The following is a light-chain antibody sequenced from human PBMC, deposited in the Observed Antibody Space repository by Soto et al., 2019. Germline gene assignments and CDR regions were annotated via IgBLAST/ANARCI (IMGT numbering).Light chain of an antibody. CDR2: DAS. J-gene: IGKJ2*01. CDR1: QSVSSY. CDR3: QQRGYT. Sequence: EIVLTQSPATLSLSPGERATLSCRASQSVSSYLAWYQQKPGQAPRLLIYDASTRATGIPARFRGSGSGTAFTLSIRSVEPVYFAVYYCQQRGYTFGQGTKLEIK. V-gene: IGKV3-11*01.